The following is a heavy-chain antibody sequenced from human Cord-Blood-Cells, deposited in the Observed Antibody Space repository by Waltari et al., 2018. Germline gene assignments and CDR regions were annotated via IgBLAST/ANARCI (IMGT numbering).Heavy chain of an antibody. V-gene: IGHV1-3*01. Sequence: QVQLVQSGAEVKKPGASVKVSCKASGYTFTSYAMHWVRQAPGQRLEWMGWINAGNGNTKYSQKFQGRVTITRDTSASTAYMELSSLRSEDTAVYYCAREAMSTGRKGNAFDIWGQGTMVTVSS. J-gene: IGHJ3*02. CDR2: INAGNGNT. CDR3: AREAMSTGRKGNAFDI. CDR1: GYTFTSYA. D-gene: IGHD2-8*02.